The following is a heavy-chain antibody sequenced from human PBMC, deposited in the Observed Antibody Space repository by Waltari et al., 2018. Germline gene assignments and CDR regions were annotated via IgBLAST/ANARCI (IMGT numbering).Heavy chain of an antibody. CDR3: ATDLLNIVVVPAATVMV. J-gene: IGHJ4*02. Sequence: EVQLVQSGAEVKKPGATVKISCKASGYTFTDYYMHWVQQAPGKGLEWMGRVDPEDGETIYAEKFQGRVTITADTSTDTAYMELSSLRSEDTAVYYCATDLLNIVVVPAATVMVWGQGTLVTVSS. D-gene: IGHD2-2*01. CDR1: GYTFTDYY. V-gene: IGHV1-69-2*01. CDR2: VDPEDGET.